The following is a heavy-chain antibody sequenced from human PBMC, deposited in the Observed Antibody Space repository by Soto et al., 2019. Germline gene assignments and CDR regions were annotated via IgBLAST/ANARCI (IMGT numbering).Heavy chain of an antibody. CDR1: GGNMFGSDCF. D-gene: IGHD3-10*01. J-gene: IGHJ5*02. V-gene: IGHV4-39*07. Sequence: TSETLSLTSTVSGGNMFGSDCFWGWIRQPPGQGLEWIGNIYHSGSAYYNPSLKSRVTISVDTSKNQFSLKLSSVTAADTAVYYCAEGNTGTKGWFDPWGQGTLVTVSS. CDR3: AEGNTGTKGWFDP. CDR2: IYHSGSA.